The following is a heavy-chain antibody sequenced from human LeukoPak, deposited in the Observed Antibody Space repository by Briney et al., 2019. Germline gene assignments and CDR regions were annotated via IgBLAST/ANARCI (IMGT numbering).Heavy chain of an antibody. CDR1: GFTVSSKY. CDR2: ISGSGGST. D-gene: IGHD2-15*01. Sequence: GGSLRLSCAASGFTVSSKYMSWVRQAPGKGLEWVSAISGSGGSTYYADSVKGRFTISRDNSKNTLYLQMNSLRAEDTAVYYCAKANAPRPGYCSGGSCYLIDYWGQGTLVTVSS. V-gene: IGHV3-23*01. J-gene: IGHJ4*02. CDR3: AKANAPRPGYCSGGSCYLIDY.